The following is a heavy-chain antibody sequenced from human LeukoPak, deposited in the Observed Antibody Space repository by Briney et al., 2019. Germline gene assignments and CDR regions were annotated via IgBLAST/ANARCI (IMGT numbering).Heavy chain of an antibody. J-gene: IGHJ4*02. CDR2: ISGSGVNT. Sequence: GGSLRLSCAASGFTFSSYGMSWVRQAPGKGLEWVSAISGSGVNTYYADSVKGRFSISRDNSKNTLYVQMKSLRVEDTAVYYCVKDESRYYGPGSYDPGLYYFDYWGQGTLVTVSS. D-gene: IGHD3-10*01. CDR1: GFTFSSYG. CDR3: VKDESRYYGPGSYDPGLYYFDY. V-gene: IGHV3-23*01.